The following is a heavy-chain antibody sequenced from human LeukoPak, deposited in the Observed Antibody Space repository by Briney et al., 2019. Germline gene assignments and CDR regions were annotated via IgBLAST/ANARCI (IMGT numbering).Heavy chain of an antibody. CDR1: GFTFSSYA. J-gene: IGHJ4*02. Sequence: GGSLRLSGAASGFTFSSYAMSWVRQAPGKGLEWVSAISGSGGSTYYADSVKGRFTISRDNSKNTLYLQMNSLRAEDTAVYYCARLPRLGSFDYWGQGTLVTVSS. V-gene: IGHV3-23*01. CDR2: ISGSGGST. CDR3: ARLPRLGSFDY. D-gene: IGHD7-27*01.